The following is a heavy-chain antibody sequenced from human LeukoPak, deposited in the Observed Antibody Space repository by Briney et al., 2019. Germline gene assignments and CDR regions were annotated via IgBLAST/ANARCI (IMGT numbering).Heavy chain of an antibody. V-gene: IGHV3-43*02. D-gene: IGHD3-16*01. CDR2: ISADGGST. Sequence: GGSLILSCVASGLNFDDSAMHWVRQAPGKGLEWVSLISADGGSTFSADSVKGRFSISRDNSKNSLYLQMNSLRSEDTAMYYCAKESGKFDYWGQGTTVTVSS. CDR3: AKESGKFDY. J-gene: IGHJ6*02. CDR1: GLNFDDSA.